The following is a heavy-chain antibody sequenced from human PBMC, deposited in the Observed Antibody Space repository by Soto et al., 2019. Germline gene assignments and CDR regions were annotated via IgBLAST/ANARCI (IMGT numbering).Heavy chain of an antibody. V-gene: IGHV3-30*18. Sequence: QAQLVESGGGVVQPGRSLRLSCAASGFTFSNYGIHWVRQASGKGLEWVAVISYDGSNKLYADSVKGQLTISRDNFNNTVYQEMNRLRGEETAMYYCAKSAYSEWYFYVWGRGTLLNVSS. CDR2: ISYDGSNK. J-gene: IGHJ2*01. CDR1: GFTFSNYG. D-gene: IGHD2-15*01. CDR3: AKSAYSEWYFYV.